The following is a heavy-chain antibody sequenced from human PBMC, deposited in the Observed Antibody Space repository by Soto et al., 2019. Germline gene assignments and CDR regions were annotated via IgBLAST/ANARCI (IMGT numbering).Heavy chain of an antibody. CDR3: ASGDVLDAYYY. J-gene: IGHJ4*02. CDR2: IYYSGST. CDR1: GGSVSRGSYY. D-gene: IGHD2-2*03. V-gene: IGHV4-61*01. Sequence: SEALSPRSTVSGGSVSRGSYYWSWIRQPPGKGLEWIGYIYYSGSTNYNPSLKSRVTISVDTSKNQFSLKLSSVTAADTAVYYCASGDVLDAYYYWGRGSLVTV.